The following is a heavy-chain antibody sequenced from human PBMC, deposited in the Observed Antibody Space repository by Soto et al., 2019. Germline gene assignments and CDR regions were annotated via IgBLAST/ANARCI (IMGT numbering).Heavy chain of an antibody. J-gene: IGHJ4*02. CDR3: ARHRIEVVWRGFDY. CDR1: GGSITSYF. V-gene: IGHV4-59*01. CDR2: IYHRGNT. D-gene: IGHD1-1*01. Sequence: SETLSLTCTVSGGSITSYFWTWIRQPPGKGLEWIGYIYHRGNTNYNPSLKSRVTFSVDTSKNQFSLKLSSVTAADTAVYYCARHRIEVVWRGFDYWGQGRPVTVSS.